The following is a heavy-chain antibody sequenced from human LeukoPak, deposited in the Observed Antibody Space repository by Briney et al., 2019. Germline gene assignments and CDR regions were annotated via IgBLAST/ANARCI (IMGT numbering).Heavy chain of an antibody. CDR3: AKRGAEVGTTVAPGDY. D-gene: IGHD1-26*01. J-gene: IGHJ4*02. V-gene: IGHV3-23*01. Sequence: GGSLRLSCAASGFTLSSYAMNWVRQAPGKGLEWVSAISGNGNAYYADSVKGRFTISRDNSKNTLYLQMNSLRAEDMAVYYCAKRGAEVGTTVAPGDYWGQGTLLTVSS. CDR2: ISGNGNA. CDR1: GFTLSSYA.